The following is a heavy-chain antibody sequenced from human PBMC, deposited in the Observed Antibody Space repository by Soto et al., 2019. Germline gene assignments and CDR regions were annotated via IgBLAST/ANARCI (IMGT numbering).Heavy chain of an antibody. J-gene: IGHJ5*02. CDR2: IYWNDDK. V-gene: IGHV2-5*01. CDR3: AKSGSSGWYGWFDP. D-gene: IGHD6-19*01. CDR1: GFSLRTSGVG. Sequence: SGPTLVTPTHPLTLTGVFSGFSLRTSGVGVGWIRQPPGKALEWLGFIYWNDDKRYSPSLKSRLTITKDTSKNQVVLTMTNMDPVDTATYYCAKSGSSGWYGWFDPWGQGTLVTVSS.